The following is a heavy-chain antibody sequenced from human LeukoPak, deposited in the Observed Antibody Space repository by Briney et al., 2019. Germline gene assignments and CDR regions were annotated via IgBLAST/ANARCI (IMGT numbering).Heavy chain of an antibody. CDR1: GFTFSSYW. V-gene: IGHV3-74*01. CDR3: ATDGVADWYFDL. J-gene: IGHJ2*01. Sequence: GGSLRLSCAASGFTFSSYWMHWVRQAPGKGLVWVSHINSDGGRTSYTDSVKGRFTISRDNAKNTLYLQMNSLRAEDTAVYYCATDGVADWYFDLWGRGTLVTVSS. D-gene: IGHD3-3*01. CDR2: INSDGGRT.